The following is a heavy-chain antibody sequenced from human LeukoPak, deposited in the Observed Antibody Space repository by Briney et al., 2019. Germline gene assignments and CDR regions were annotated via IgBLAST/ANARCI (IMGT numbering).Heavy chain of an antibody. CDR1: GFTFSSYT. Sequence: PGRSLRLSCAASGFTFSSYTMHWVRQAPGKGLEWVAVISYDENNKYYADSVKGRFAISRDNSKNTLYLQMNSLRAEDTAVYYCARAYGDYLLGHYWGQGTLVTVSS. CDR2: ISYDENNK. V-gene: IGHV3-30*09. D-gene: IGHD4-17*01. J-gene: IGHJ4*02. CDR3: ARAYGDYLLGHY.